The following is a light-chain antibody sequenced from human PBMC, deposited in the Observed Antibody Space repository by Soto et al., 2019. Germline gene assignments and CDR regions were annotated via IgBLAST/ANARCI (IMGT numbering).Light chain of an antibody. CDR2: AAS. J-gene: IGKJ5*01. CDR1: QSVSKS. Sequence: EIVLTQSPATLSLSPGERATLSCRSSQSVSKSLAWYQQKPGKAPRLLIYAASNRASGIPARFSGGGSGTDFTLTISSLEPEDLAVYYCQQRSNWPPITFGQGTRLEIK. V-gene: IGKV3-11*01. CDR3: QQRSNWPPIT.